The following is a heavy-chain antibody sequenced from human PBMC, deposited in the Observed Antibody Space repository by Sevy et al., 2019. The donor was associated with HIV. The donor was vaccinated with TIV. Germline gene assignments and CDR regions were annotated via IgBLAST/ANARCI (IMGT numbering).Heavy chain of an antibody. Sequence: GGSLRLSCVGSGFVFEDFAVHWVRRSPGKGLEWVSGLTGDGSKKFYEGSVKGRFTISRDNARNSLYLQMNNMKFDDTAFYYWVRDMSPTLGTGNNWFDLWGQGTLVTVSS. J-gene: IGHJ5*02. CDR3: VRDMSPTLGTGNNWFDL. CDR2: LTGDGSKK. CDR1: GFVFEDFA. V-gene: IGHV3-9*01.